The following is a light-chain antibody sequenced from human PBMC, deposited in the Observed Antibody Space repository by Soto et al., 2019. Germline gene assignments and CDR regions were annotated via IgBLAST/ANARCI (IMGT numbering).Light chain of an antibody. Sequence: EIVLTQSPATLSSFPGDRVTLSCRASQYINTRLAWYQHRPGQAARLLIYQTSLRAAGIPARFSASGSGTDFTLTISDVQPEDFALYYCHQRRSWPRTFGQGTKVDI. CDR2: QTS. J-gene: IGKJ1*01. CDR3: HQRRSWPRT. V-gene: IGKV3-11*01. CDR1: QYINTR.